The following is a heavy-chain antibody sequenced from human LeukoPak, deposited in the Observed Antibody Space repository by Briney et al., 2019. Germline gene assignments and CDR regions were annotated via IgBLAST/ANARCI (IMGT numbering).Heavy chain of an antibody. CDR1: GFTFSSYS. CDR2: IYSGGST. D-gene: IGHD3-10*01. V-gene: IGHV3-53*01. CDR3: ARAKPKNMVRGLIMRRESRYYFDY. J-gene: IGHJ4*02. Sequence: AGGSLRLSCVASGFTFSSYSMNWVRQVPGKGLEWVSVIYSGGSTYYADSVKGRFTISRDNSKSTLYIQMNSLRAEDTAVYYCARAKPKNMVRGLIMRRESRYYFDYWGQGTLVTVSS.